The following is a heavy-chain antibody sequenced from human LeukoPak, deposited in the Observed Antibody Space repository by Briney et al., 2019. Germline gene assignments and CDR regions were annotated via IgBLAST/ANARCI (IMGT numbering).Heavy chain of an antibody. V-gene: IGHV3-11*01. CDR1: GFTFSDYY. CDR2: ISSSGSTI. CDR3: ARDLEYYYDSSGYYY. Sequence: GGSLRLSCAASGFTFSDYYMSWIRQAPGKGLEWVSYISSSGSTIYYADSVKGRFTISRDNAKNSLYLQMNSLRAENTAVYYRARDLEYYYDSSGYYYWGQGTLVTVSS. J-gene: IGHJ4*02. D-gene: IGHD3-22*01.